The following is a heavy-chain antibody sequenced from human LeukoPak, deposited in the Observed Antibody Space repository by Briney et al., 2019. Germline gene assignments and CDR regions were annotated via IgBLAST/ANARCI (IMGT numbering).Heavy chain of an antibody. CDR3: ARPYYYDRRIDH. Sequence: SETLSLTCTVSGGSISSGDYYWSWIRQPPGKGLEWIAYMYYSGSTYYNPSLKSRVTMSADTSKNQLSLKLSSVTAADTAVYYCARPYYYDRRIDHWGQGILVTVSS. V-gene: IGHV4-30-4*01. D-gene: IGHD3-22*01. J-gene: IGHJ5*02. CDR2: MYYSGST. CDR1: GGSISSGDYY.